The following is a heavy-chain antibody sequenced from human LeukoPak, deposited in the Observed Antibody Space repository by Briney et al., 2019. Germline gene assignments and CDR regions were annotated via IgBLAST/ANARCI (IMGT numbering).Heavy chain of an antibody. D-gene: IGHD3-10*01. V-gene: IGHV3-23*01. J-gene: IGHJ4*02. CDR1: GFTFSSYW. CDR3: ARGRGLYYYGSGSYQNYFDY. CDR2: ISGSGAST. Sequence: GGSLRLSCAASGFTFSSYWMSWVRQAPGKGLEWVSAISGSGASTYYADSVKGRFTISRDNSKNTLYLQMNSLRAEDTAVYYCARGRGLYYYGSGSYQNYFDYWGQGTLVTVSS.